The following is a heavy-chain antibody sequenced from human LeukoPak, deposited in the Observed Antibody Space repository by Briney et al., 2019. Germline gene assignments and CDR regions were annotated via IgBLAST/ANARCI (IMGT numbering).Heavy chain of an antibody. CDR2: IYYSGST. CDR3: ARSTVVTPFDY. J-gene: IGHJ4*02. D-gene: IGHD4-23*01. V-gene: IGHV4-59*01. CDR1: GGSISTYY. Sequence: SETLSLTCSVSGGSISTYYWNWIRQPPGKGLEWIGYIYYSGSTNYNPSLKSRVTISVDTSKNQFSLKLSSVTAADTAVYYCARSTVVTPFDYWGQGTLVTVSS.